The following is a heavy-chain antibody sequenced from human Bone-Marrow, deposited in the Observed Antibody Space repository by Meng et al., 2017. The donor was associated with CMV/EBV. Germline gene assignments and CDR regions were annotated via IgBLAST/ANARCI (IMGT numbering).Heavy chain of an antibody. Sequence: GESLKISCAASGFTFSDYYMSRIRQAPGKGLEWVSYISSSGSTIYYADSVKGRFTISRDNAKNSLYLQMNSLRAEDTAVYYCARVSHPSYCSSTSCEPFYYYYYGMDVWGQGTTVTVSS. CDR3: ARVSHPSYCSSTSCEPFYYYYYGMDV. CDR1: GFTFSDYY. V-gene: IGHV3-11*04. CDR2: ISSSGSTI. J-gene: IGHJ6*02. D-gene: IGHD2-2*01.